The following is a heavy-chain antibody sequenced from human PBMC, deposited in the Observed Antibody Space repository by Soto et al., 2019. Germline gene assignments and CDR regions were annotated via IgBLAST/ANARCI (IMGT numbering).Heavy chain of an antibody. Sequence: SETLSLTCAVYGGSFSGYYWSWIRQPPGKGLEWIGEINHSGSTNYNPSLKSRVTISVDTSKNQFSLKLSSVTAADTAVYYCARETYYYGSGSRAGAFDIWGQGTMVTVSS. D-gene: IGHD3-10*01. J-gene: IGHJ3*02. CDR3: ARETYYYGSGSRAGAFDI. CDR2: INHSGST. CDR1: GGSFSGYY. V-gene: IGHV4-34*01.